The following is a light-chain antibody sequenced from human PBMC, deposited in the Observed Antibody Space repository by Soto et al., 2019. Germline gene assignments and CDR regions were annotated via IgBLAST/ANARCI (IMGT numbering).Light chain of an antibody. CDR1: QSFLSIH. Sequence: EIVLTQSPGTLSLSPGERATLSCRASQSFLSIHLAWYQHMPGQAPRLLISGASSRATGTPDRFSGRGSGTDFTLTISRLEPEAFAVYYCQQYSSSPLTFGGGTKVDI. CDR3: QQYSSSPLT. V-gene: IGKV3-20*01. CDR2: GAS. J-gene: IGKJ4*01.